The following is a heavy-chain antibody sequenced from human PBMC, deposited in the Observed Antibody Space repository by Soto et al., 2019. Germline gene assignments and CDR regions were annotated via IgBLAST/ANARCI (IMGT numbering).Heavy chain of an antibody. Sequence: QGQLVQSGAEVKKPGSSVKVSCKASGGSFRTYAINWVRQAPGQGLEWMGGIIPMLAAPTYAQKFQGRLTITAEKSTTTDYMGLSSLTSEDTDVYNCARVGPPSPAVIWFFDLWGRGTLVTVSS. D-gene: IGHD2-21*01. V-gene: IGHV1-69*06. CDR2: IIPMLAAP. CDR1: GGSFRTYA. CDR3: ARVGPPSPAVIWFFDL. J-gene: IGHJ2*01.